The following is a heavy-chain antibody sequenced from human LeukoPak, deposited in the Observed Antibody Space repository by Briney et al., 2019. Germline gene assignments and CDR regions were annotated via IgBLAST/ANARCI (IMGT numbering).Heavy chain of an antibody. CDR1: GFTFSSYG. CDR2: INSDGSSR. Sequence: GGSLRFSCAASGFTFSSYGMHWVRQAPGKGLEWVSLINSDGSSRNYADSVKGRFTISRDNAKNTLYLQMNSLRVEDTAVYYCAREDYSGYDFYDYWGQGSLVTVSS. J-gene: IGHJ4*02. V-gene: IGHV3-74*01. D-gene: IGHD5-12*01. CDR3: AREDYSGYDFYDY.